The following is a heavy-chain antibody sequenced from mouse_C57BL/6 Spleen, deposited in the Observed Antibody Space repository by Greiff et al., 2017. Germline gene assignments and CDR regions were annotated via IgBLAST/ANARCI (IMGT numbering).Heavy chain of an antibody. V-gene: IGHV1-64*01. D-gene: IGHD2-9*01. J-gene: IGHJ4*01. CDR3: ARSGVPTMVTTDYYAMDD. Sequence: VQLQQPGAELVKPGASVKLSCTASGFNFNDYWMHWVKQRPGQGLEWIGMIHPNSGSTNYDQKFQGKATLTVDKSSSTAYMQLSSLTSDDSAVDYCARSGVPTMVTTDYYAMDDWGQGTSVTAAS. CDR1: GFNFNDYW. CDR2: IHPNSGST.